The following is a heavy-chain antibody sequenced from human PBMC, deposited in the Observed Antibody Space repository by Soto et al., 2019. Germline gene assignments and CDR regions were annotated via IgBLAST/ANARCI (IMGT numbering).Heavy chain of an antibody. D-gene: IGHD6-19*01. V-gene: IGHV4-4*02. CDR2: MSHSGPT. Sequence: QLQESGPGLVKPSGTLSLTCAVSGGSVTTNYGWGWVRQSPVTGLEWIGGMSHSGPTNYSPSLKSRVTLSVDTSKNQFSLELKSVTAADTAVYFCGMSRGWYRIQSWGQGTLVTVSS. CDR1: GGSVTTNYG. J-gene: IGHJ5*02. CDR3: GMSRGWYRIQS.